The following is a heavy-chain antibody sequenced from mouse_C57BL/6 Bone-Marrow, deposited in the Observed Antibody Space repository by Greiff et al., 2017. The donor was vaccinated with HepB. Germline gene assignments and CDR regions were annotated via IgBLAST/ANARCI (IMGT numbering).Heavy chain of an antibody. CDR2: INPSSGYT. Sequence: QVQLKESGAELARPGASVKMSCKASGYTFTSYTMHWVKQRPGQGLEWIGYINPSSGYTKYNQKFKDKATLTADKSSSTAYMQLSSLTSEDSAVYYCARGNYYGSYFDYWGQGTTLTVSS. CDR3: ARGNYYGSYFDY. D-gene: IGHD1-2*01. V-gene: IGHV1-4*01. CDR1: GYTFTSYT. J-gene: IGHJ2*01.